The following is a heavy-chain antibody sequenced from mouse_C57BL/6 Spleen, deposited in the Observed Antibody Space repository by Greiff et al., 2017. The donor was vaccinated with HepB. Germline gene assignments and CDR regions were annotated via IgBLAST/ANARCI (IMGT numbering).Heavy chain of an antibody. Sequence: EVHLVESGGGLVKPGGSLKLSCAASGFTFSDYGMHWVRQAPEKGLEWVAYISSGSSTIYYADTVKGRFTISRDNAKNTLFLQMTSLRSEDTAMYYCARPYYGSGDYFDYWGQGTTLTVSS. D-gene: IGHD1-1*01. V-gene: IGHV5-17*01. CDR3: ARPYYGSGDYFDY. CDR2: ISSGSSTI. J-gene: IGHJ2*01. CDR1: GFTFSDYG.